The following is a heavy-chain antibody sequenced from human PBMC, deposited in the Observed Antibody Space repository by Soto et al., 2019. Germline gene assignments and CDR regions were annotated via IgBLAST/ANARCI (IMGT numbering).Heavy chain of an antibody. J-gene: IGHJ4*02. CDR2: IYSSGST. CDR3: ARGRGIAARLFDY. CDR1: GGSISNYY. V-gene: IGHV4-59*12. D-gene: IGHD6-6*01. Sequence: KPSETLSLTCTVSGGSISNYYWSWIRQPSGKGLELIGYIYSSGSTNYNPSLKSRVTISVDTSKNQFSLKLSSVTAADTAVYYCARGRGIAARLFDYWGQGTLVTVSS.